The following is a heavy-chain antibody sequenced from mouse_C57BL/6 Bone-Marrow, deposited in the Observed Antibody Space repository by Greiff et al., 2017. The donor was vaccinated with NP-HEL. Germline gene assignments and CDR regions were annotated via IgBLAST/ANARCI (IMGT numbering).Heavy chain of an antibody. Sequence: EVQLMESGGGLVQPGGSLSLSCAASGFTFTDYYMSWVRQPPGKALEWLGFIRNKANGYTTEYSASVKGRFTISRDNSQSILYLQMNALRAEDSATYYCASHDYDDAMDYWGQGTSVTVSS. CDR2: IRNKANGYTT. CDR3: ASHDYDDAMDY. J-gene: IGHJ4*01. CDR1: GFTFTDYY. V-gene: IGHV7-3*01. D-gene: IGHD2-4*01.